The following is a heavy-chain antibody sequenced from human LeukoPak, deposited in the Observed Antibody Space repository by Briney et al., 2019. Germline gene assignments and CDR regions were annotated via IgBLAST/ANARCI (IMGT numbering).Heavy chain of an antibody. V-gene: IGHV3-66*01. CDR3: ARDYGSGSYRN. CDR2: IYSGGST. J-gene: IGHJ4*02. D-gene: IGHD3-10*01. CDR1: GFTLSSNY. Sequence: GGSLRLSCAASGFTLSSNYMSWVRQAPGKGLEWVSVIYSGGSTYYPDSVKGRFTISRDNSKNTLYLQMNSLRAGDTAVYYCARDYGSGSYRNWGQGTLVTVSS.